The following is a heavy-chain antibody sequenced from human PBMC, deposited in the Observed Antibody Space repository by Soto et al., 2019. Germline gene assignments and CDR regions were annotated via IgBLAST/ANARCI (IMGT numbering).Heavy chain of an antibody. CDR2: ISSNGVGT. J-gene: IGHJ4*02. Sequence: GGSLRLSCAASGFTVSSNYMSWVRQAPGKGLEYVSGISSNGVGTYYANSVQVRFTISRDNSKNTVYLQMGSLRPEDMAVYYCAKDLTHLGELSFGDYWGQGTLVTVSS. CDR3: AKDLTHLGELSFGDY. CDR1: GFTVSSNY. D-gene: IGHD3-16*02. V-gene: IGHV3-64*01.